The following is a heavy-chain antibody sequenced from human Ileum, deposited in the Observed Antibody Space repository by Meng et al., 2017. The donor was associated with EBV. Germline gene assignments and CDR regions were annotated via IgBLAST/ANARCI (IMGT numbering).Heavy chain of an antibody. CDR2: MSYSGST. D-gene: IGHD2-2*01. V-gene: IGHV4-61*01. CDR1: GGSVSSAHSF. Sequence: QSPLPESAPGLVSLSECLSPACTVSGGSVSSAHSFWTWIRPPPGKGLEWIGYMSYSGSTNYSPPLESRVTISVDTSKNQFSLKLSSVTAADTAVYYCARSIVVVPAAIYYWGQGTLVTVSS. CDR3: ARSIVVVPAAIYY. J-gene: IGHJ4*02.